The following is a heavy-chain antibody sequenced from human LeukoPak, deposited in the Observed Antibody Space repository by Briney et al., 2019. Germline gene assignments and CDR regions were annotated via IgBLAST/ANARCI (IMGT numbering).Heavy chain of an antibody. CDR2: LYHSDIA. J-gene: IGHJ6*03. D-gene: IGHD1-14*01. Sequence: SETLSLTCAVSGYSISNGYYWVWTRQPPGRGLEWIGSLYHSDIAHYNKSLTSRVSMSVDTSKNNFSLTLSFVTAADTAVYYCARHHDSYYYYYIDGWGSGTTVTVSS. CDR1: GYSISNGYY. CDR3: ARHHDSYYYYYIDG. V-gene: IGHV4-38-2*01.